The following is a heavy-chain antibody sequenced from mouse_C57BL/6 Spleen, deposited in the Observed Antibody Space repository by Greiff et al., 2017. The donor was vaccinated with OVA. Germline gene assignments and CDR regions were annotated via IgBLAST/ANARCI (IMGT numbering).Heavy chain of an antibody. D-gene: IGHD2-4*01. CDR3: ARTDYYDYDGVAY. CDR2: IDPANGNT. J-gene: IGHJ3*01. V-gene: IGHV14-3*01. CDR1: GFNIKNTY. Sequence: VQLQQSVAELVRPGASVKLSCTASGFNIKNTYMHWVKQRPEQGLEWVGRIDPANGNTKYAPKFQGKATITADTSSNTAYLQLSSLTSEDTAIYYCARTDYYDYDGVAYWGQGTLVTVSA.